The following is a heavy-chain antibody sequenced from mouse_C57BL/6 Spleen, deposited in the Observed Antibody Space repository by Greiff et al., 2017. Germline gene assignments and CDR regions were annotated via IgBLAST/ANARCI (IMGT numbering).Heavy chain of an antibody. CDR3: ARRPGGYGSSHWYFDV. CDR1: GYTFTSYW. Sequence: VQLKQPGAELVRPGTSVKLSCKASGYTFTSYWMHWVKQRPGQGLEWIGVIDPSDSYTNYNQKFKGKATLTVDTSSSTAYMQLSSLTSEDSAVYYCARRPGGYGSSHWYFDVWGTGTTVTVSS. J-gene: IGHJ1*03. D-gene: IGHD1-1*01. V-gene: IGHV1-59*01. CDR2: IDPSDSYT.